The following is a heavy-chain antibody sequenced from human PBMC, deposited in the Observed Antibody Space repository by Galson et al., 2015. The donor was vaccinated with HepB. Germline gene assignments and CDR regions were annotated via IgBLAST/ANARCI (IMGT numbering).Heavy chain of an antibody. D-gene: IGHD2-2*01. CDR1: GYTFTSYA. Sequence: SVKVSCKASGYTFTSYAMNWVRQAPGQGLEWMGWINTNTGNPTYAQGFTGRFVFSLDTSVSTAYLQISSLKAEDTAVYYCARKGRRYCTSTRCYGDFDYWGQGTLVTVSS. CDR2: INTNTGNP. J-gene: IGHJ4*02. V-gene: IGHV7-4-1*02. CDR3: ARKGRRYCTSTRCYGDFDY.